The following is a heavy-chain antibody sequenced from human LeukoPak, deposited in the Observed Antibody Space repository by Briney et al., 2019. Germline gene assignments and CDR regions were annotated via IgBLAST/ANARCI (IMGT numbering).Heavy chain of an antibody. Sequence: KSSQTLSLTCTVSGGSISSGGYYWSWIRQHPGKGLEWIGYIYYSGSTYYNPSLKSRVTISVDTSKNQFSLKLSSVTAADTAVYYCARDLEGATIFDYWGQGTLVTVSS. CDR1: GGSISSGGYY. D-gene: IGHD1-26*01. CDR2: IYYSGST. CDR3: ARDLEGATIFDY. J-gene: IGHJ4*02. V-gene: IGHV4-31*03.